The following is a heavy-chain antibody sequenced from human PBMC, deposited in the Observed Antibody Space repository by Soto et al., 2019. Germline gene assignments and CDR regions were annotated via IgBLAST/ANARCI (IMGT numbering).Heavy chain of an antibody. J-gene: IGHJ6*03. D-gene: IGHD2-8*01. V-gene: IGHV1-8*01. CDR1: GYTFTSYD. CDR2: MNPNSGNT. CDR3: ARWVKDCTNGVCSRMDV. Sequence: GASVKVSCKASGYTFTSYDINWVRQATGQGLEWMGWMNPNSGNTGYAQKFQGRVTMTRNTSISTAYMELSSLRSEDTAVYYCARWVKDCTNGVCSRMDVWGKGTTVTVSS.